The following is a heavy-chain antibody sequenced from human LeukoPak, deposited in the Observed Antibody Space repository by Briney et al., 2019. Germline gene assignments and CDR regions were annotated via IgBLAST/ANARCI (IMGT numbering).Heavy chain of an antibody. Sequence: SETLSLTCTVSGGSISSGSYYWGWIRQPPGKGLEWIGSIYYSGSTYYNPSLKSRVTISVDTSKNQFSLKLSSVTAADTAVYYCARETITMVRGVLDYWGQGTLVTVSS. J-gene: IGHJ4*02. CDR3: ARETITMVRGVLDY. CDR1: GGSISSGSYY. D-gene: IGHD3-10*01. CDR2: IYYSGST. V-gene: IGHV4-39*07.